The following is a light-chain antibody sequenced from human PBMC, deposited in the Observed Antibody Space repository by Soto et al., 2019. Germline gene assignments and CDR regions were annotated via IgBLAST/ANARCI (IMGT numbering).Light chain of an antibody. Sequence: QSVLTQPASVSWSPGQSITISCTGTSSDVGGYDYVSWYQHHPGKAPKLMIYDVSNRPSGVSNRFSGSKSGNTASLTISGLQAEDEADYYCSSYTSSSRYVFGTGTKVTVL. J-gene: IGLJ1*01. CDR3: SSYTSSSRYV. CDR2: DVS. CDR1: SSDVGGYDY. V-gene: IGLV2-14*03.